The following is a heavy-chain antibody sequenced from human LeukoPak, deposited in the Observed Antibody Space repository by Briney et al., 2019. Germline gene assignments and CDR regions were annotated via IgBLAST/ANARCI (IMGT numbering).Heavy chain of an antibody. D-gene: IGHD6-19*01. J-gene: IGHJ4*02. CDR1: GYTFTGYY. V-gene: IGHV1-2*02. Sequence: GASVKVSCKASGYTFTGYYMHWVRQAPGQGLEWMGWINPNSGGTNYAQKFQGRVTMTRDTSISTAYMELSRLRSDDTAVYYCARAAVDSSGWTFDYWGQGTLVTVSS. CDR3: ARAAVDSSGWTFDY. CDR2: INPNSGGT.